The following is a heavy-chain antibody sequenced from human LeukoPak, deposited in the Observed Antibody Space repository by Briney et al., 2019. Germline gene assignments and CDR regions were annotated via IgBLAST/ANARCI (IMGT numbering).Heavy chain of an antibody. J-gene: IGHJ4*02. CDR1: GFTFSSYW. CDR2: INHNGNVN. V-gene: IGHV3-7*03. D-gene: IGHD5-18*01. Sequence: GGSLRLSCAASGFTFSSYWMNWARQAPGKGLEWVASINHNGNVNYYVDSVKGRFTISRDNAKDSLYLQMNSLRTDDTALYYCARGLEKGYSYGIDYWGQGTLVTVSS. CDR3: ARGLEKGYSYGIDY.